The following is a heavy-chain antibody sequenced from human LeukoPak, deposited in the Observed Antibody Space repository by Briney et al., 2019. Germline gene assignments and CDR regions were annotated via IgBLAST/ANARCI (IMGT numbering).Heavy chain of an antibody. J-gene: IGHJ4*02. Sequence: GGSLRLSCAASGFTVSDNYMTWARQAPGKGLEWVAVISYDGSNKYYADPVKGRFTISRDNSKNTLYLQMNSLRAEDTAVYYCARCYCTNGVCYTGYFDYWGQGTLVTVSS. D-gene: IGHD2-8*01. CDR2: ISYDGSNK. CDR1: GFTVSDNY. CDR3: ARCYCTNGVCYTGYFDY. V-gene: IGHV3-30*03.